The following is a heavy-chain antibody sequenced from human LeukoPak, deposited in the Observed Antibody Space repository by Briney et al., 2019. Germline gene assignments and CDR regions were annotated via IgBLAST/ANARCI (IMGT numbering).Heavy chain of an antibody. V-gene: IGHV3-21*01. CDR1: GFTFSTYE. CDR2: ISSSSSYI. Sequence: GGSLRLSCAASGFTFSTYEMNWVRQAPGKGLEWVSSISSSSSYIYYADSVKGRFTISRDNAKNSLYLQMNSLRAEDTAVYYCARDLPVAETSFDYWGQGTLVTVSS. D-gene: IGHD6-19*01. J-gene: IGHJ4*02. CDR3: ARDLPVAETSFDY.